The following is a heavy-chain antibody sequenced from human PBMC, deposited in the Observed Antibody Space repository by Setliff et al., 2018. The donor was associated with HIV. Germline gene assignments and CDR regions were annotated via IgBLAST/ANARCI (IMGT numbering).Heavy chain of an antibody. CDR3: VTSPGSFLAQDATEAGDA. J-gene: IGHJ5*02. D-gene: IGHD6-13*01. Sequence: ASVKVSCKASQNSFSDDYMNWVRQAPGQRPEWMGWIRLPRGGTKYAQKFQGRVSLTWGTSISTGYMELRRLRSDDTAIYYCVTSPGSFLAQDATEAGDAWGQGSLVTVSS. CDR1: QNSFSDDY. CDR2: IRLPRGGT. V-gene: IGHV1-2*02.